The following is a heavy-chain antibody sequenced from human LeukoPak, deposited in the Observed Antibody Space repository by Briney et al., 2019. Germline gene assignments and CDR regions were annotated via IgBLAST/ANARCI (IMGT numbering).Heavy chain of an antibody. CDR1: GGSISSYY. V-gene: IGHV4-59*01. CDR3: ARTTRVVVAAAYFDY. D-gene: IGHD2-15*01. Sequence: SETLSLTCTVSGGSISSYYWSWIRPPPGKGLEWIGYIYYSGSTNYNPSLKSRVTISVDTSKNQFSLKLSSVTAADTAVYYCARTTRVVVAAAYFDYWGQGTLVTVSS. J-gene: IGHJ4*02. CDR2: IYYSGST.